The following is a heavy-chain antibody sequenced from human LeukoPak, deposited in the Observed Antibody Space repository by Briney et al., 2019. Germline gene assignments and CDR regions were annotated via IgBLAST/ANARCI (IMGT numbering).Heavy chain of an antibody. CDR3: AKASQYSSGWYGDYFDY. CDR1: GFTFSSYG. D-gene: IGHD6-19*01. J-gene: IGHJ4*02. Sequence: GGSLRLSCAASGFTFSSYGMHWVRQAPGKGLEWVAVIWYDGSNKYYADSVKGRFTISRDNSKNTLYLQMNSLRAEDTAVYYCAKASQYSSGWYGDYFDYWGQGTLVTVSS. V-gene: IGHV3-33*06. CDR2: IWYDGSNK.